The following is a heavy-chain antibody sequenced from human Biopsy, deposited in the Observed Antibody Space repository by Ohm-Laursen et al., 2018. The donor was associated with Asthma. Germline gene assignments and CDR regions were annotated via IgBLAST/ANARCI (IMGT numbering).Heavy chain of an antibody. Sequence: SDTLSLTCTVSGGSISSSSYYWGWIRQPPGKGLEWIGSIYYNGRTYYNPSLKSRVTISVDTSKNQFSLKLSSATAADTAVYYCARWGSFGFDYWGQGTLVTVSS. CDR1: GGSISSSSYY. J-gene: IGHJ4*02. V-gene: IGHV4-39*07. CDR3: ARWGSFGFDY. D-gene: IGHD7-27*01. CDR2: IYYNGRT.